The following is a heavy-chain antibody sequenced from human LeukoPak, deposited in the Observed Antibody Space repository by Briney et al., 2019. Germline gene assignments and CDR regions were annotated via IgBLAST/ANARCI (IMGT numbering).Heavy chain of an antibody. Sequence: PGGSLRLSCAASGFTFSSYAMSWVRQAPGKGLEWVSAISGSDSSTHYADSVKGRFTISRDNSKNTLYLQMNSLRAEDTAIYYCAKDIRGFDPWGQGTLVTVSS. CDR1: GFTFSSYA. J-gene: IGHJ5*02. V-gene: IGHV3-23*01. CDR2: ISGSDSST. CDR3: AKDIRGFDP. D-gene: IGHD1-14*01.